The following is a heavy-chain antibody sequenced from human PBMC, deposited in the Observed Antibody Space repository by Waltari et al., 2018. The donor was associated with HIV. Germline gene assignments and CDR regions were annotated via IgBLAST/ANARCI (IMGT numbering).Heavy chain of an antibody. J-gene: IGHJ4*02. Sequence: EVQLVESGGGLVKPGGSLRRSCAASGLTFSDAWMNWVRPAPGKGLEWVGRIKSSTDGGTIDYAAPVKGRFTISRDDSKNTLYLQMNSLKTEDTAVYFCTTDYWVVTAYWGQGTLVTVSS. CDR1: GLTFSDAW. D-gene: IGHD2-21*02. CDR2: IKSSTDGGTI. CDR3: TTDYWVVTAY. V-gene: IGHV3-15*01.